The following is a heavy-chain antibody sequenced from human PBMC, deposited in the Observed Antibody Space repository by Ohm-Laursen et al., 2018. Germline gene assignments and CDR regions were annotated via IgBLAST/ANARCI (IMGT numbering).Heavy chain of an antibody. D-gene: IGHD3-10*01. CDR1: GFIFSSYG. J-gene: IGHJ4*02. Sequence: SLRLSCAASGFIFSSYGMHWVRQAPGKGLEWVAVIWNDGSNKYYEDSAKGRFSISRDDSKNTVYLQMNSLRAEDTAVYYCARDFNYGSGRAACDYWGQGTLVTVSP. CDR3: ARDFNYGSGRAACDY. V-gene: IGHV3-33*01. CDR2: IWNDGSNK.